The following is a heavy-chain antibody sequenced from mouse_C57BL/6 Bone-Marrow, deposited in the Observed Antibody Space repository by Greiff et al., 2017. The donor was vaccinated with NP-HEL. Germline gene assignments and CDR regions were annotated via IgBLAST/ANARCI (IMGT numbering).Heavy chain of an antibody. D-gene: IGHD2-2*01. V-gene: IGHV1-80*01. CDR3: ARCMVTTRDYAMDY. CDR1: GYAFSSYW. Sequence: VQWVESGAELVKPGASVKISCKASGYAFSSYWMNWVKQRPGKGLEWIGQIYPGDGDTNYNGKFKGKATLTADKSSSTAYMQLSSLTSEDSAVYFCARCMVTTRDYAMDYWGQGTSVTVSS. J-gene: IGHJ4*01. CDR2: IYPGDGDT.